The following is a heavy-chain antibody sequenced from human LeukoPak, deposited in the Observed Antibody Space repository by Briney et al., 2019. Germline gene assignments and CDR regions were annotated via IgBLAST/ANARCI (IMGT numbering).Heavy chain of an antibody. V-gene: IGHV4-34*01. D-gene: IGHD3-22*01. CDR2: INHSGST. J-gene: IGHJ4*02. Sequence: SETLSLTCAVYGGSFSGYYWSWIRQPPGKGLEWIGEINHSGSTNYNPSLKSRVTISVDTSKNQFSLKLSSVTAADTAVYYCARGRSGVLSHYYGSSGYPKYYFDYWGQGTLVTVSS. CDR1: GGSFSGYY. CDR3: ARGRSGVLSHYYGSSGYPKYYFDY.